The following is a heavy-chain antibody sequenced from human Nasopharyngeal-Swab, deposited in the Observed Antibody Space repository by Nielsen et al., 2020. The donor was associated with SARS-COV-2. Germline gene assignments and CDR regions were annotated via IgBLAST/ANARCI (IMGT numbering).Heavy chain of an antibody. J-gene: IGHJ3*02. V-gene: IGHV3-11*01. Sequence: GESLKISCAASGFTFSDYYMSWIRQAPGKGLEWVSYISSSGSTIYYADSVKGRFTISRDNAKNSLYLQMNSLRAEDTAVYYCARDRLLSDAFDIWGQGTMVTVSS. CDR3: ARDRLLSDAFDI. CDR2: ISSSGSTI. CDR1: GFTFSDYY. D-gene: IGHD2/OR15-2a*01.